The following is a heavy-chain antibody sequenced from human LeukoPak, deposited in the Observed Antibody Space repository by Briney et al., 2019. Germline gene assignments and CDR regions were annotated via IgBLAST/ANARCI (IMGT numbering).Heavy chain of an antibody. J-gene: IGHJ3*02. CDR1: GFTFSSYE. D-gene: IGHD2-2*01. Sequence: GGSLRLSCAASGFTFSSYEMNWVRQAPGKGLEWVSYITSTGSTMYYADSVKGRFTISRDNAKNSLYLQMNSLRAEDTAVYNCARTAGYSSIVFDIWGQGTMVTVSS. CDR3: ARTAGYSSIVFDI. V-gene: IGHV3-48*03. CDR2: ITSTGSTM.